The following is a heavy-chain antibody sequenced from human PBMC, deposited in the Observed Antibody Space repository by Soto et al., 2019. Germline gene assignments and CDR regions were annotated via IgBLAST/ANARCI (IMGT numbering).Heavy chain of an antibody. CDR1: GFTFSSYG. Sequence: GGSLRLSCAASGFTFSSYGMHWVRQAPGKGLEWVAGIWYDGSNKYYAESVKGRFTISRDNSKNTLYLQINSPRAEDTAVYYCAKDLRYNWNDAFDYWGQGTLVTVSS. V-gene: IGHV3-33*06. J-gene: IGHJ4*02. CDR2: IWYDGSNK. CDR3: AKDLRYNWNDAFDY. D-gene: IGHD1-20*01.